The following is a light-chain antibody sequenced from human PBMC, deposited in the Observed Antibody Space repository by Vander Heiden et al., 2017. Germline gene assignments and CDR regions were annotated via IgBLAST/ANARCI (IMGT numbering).Light chain of an antibody. Sequence: QSALTQPASVSGSPGQSITTSCTRTSSDVGAYNYVSWYQQHPGKAPKLIIYDVTNRPSGVSNRFSGSKSGNTASLTTSGLQAEDEADYYCSSYTSSNTLVFGTGTKVTVL. V-gene: IGLV2-14*03. J-gene: IGLJ1*01. CDR1: SSDVGAYNY. CDR2: DVT. CDR3: SSYTSSNTLV.